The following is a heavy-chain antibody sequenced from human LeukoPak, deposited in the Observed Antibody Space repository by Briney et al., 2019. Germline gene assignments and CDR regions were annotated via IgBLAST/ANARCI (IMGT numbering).Heavy chain of an antibody. CDR2: ISSGGDTF. D-gene: IGHD3-16*01. Sequence: GGSLRLSCAASGFMFSDYYMVWTRQAPGKGLEWIAYISSGGDTFFYADSVKGRFTISRDNSGDSLHLQMNSLRAENTAVYYCARGDGVYDYVWGRSYWGQGALVTVSS. CDR1: GFMFSDYY. J-gene: IGHJ4*02. V-gene: IGHV3-11*01. CDR3: ARGDGVYDYVWGRSY.